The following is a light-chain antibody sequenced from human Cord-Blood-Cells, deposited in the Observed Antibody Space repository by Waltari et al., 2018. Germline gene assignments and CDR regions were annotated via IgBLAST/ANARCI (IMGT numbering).Light chain of an antibody. CDR2: QDS. V-gene: IGLV3-1*01. J-gene: IGLJ3*02. CDR3: QAWDSSTASWV. CDR1: KLGDKY. Sequence: SYELTQPPSVSVSPGQTASITCSGDKLGDKYACWYQQKPGQSPVLVIDQDSKRPAGVPERFSGSNSGNTATLTISGTQAMDEADYYCQAWDSSTASWVFGGGTKLTVL.